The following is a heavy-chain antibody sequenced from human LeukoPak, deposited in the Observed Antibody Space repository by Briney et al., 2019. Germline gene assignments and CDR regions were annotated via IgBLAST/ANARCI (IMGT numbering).Heavy chain of an antibody. CDR1: GYTFTSYG. CDR3: AREWELLVYFDY. D-gene: IGHD1-26*01. J-gene: IGHJ4*02. Sequence: ASVKVSCKASGYTFTSYGISWVRQAPGQGLEWMGWTSVYNGNTNYAQKLQSRVTMTTDTSTSTAYMELRSLRSDDTAVYYCAREWELLVYFDYWGQGTLVTVSS. V-gene: IGHV1-18*01. CDR2: TSVYNGNT.